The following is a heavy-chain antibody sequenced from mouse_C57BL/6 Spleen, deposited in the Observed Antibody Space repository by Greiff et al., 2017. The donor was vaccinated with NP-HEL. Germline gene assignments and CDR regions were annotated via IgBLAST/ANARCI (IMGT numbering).Heavy chain of an antibody. CDR2: IYPGDGDT. J-gene: IGHJ4*01. CDR3: ARWDGYYEMDY. Sequence: VQMKQSGAELVKPGASVKISCKASGYAFSSYWMNWVKQRPGKGLEWIGQIYPGDGDTNYNGKFKGKATLTADKSSSTAYMQLSSLTSEDSAVYFCARWDGYYEMDYWGQGTSVTVSS. D-gene: IGHD2-3*01. V-gene: IGHV1-80*01. CDR1: GYAFSSYW.